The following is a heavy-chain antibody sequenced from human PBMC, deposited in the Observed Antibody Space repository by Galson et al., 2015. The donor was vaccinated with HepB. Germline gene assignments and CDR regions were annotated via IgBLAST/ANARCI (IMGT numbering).Heavy chain of an antibody. CDR3: ARDCPAGMGEVWRVWSAFDM. CDR2: FAYSGDT. V-gene: IGHV4-39*07. Sequence: LSLTCTVSGGSITSGTYYWGWIRQPPGKRLEWIGSFAYSGDTYYKPSLKSRVTISVDTSKNRFSLKLRSVTAADAAVYYCARDCPAGMGEVWRVWSAFDMWGRGTVVTVSS. J-gene: IGHJ3*02. D-gene: IGHD3-16*01. CDR1: GGSITSGTYY.